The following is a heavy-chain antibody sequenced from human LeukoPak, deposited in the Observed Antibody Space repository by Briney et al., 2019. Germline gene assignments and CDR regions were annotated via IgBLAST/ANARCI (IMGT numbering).Heavy chain of an antibody. V-gene: IGHV3-33*01. CDR3: ARLGRRAAVAGPFDY. J-gene: IGHJ4*02. CDR1: GFTFSSYG. D-gene: IGHD6-19*01. CDR2: IWYDGSNK. Sequence: PGGSLRLSCAASGFTFSSYGMHWVRQAPGKGLEWVAVIWYDGSNKYYADSVKGRLTISRDNSKNTLYLQMNSLRAEDTAVYYCARLGRRAAVAGPFDYWGQGTLVTVSS.